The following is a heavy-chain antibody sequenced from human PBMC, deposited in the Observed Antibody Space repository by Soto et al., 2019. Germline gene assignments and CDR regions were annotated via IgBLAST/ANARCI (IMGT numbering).Heavy chain of an antibody. CDR1: GFPFSSYA. CDR2: ISGSGGST. D-gene: IGHD6-19*01. V-gene: IGHV3-23*01. CDR3: ARRSSGWYFDY. J-gene: IGHJ4*02. Sequence: EVQLLESGGGLVQPGGSLRLSCEASGFPFSSYAMSWVRQAPGKGLEWVSAISGSGGSTYYADSVKGRFTISRDNSKNTLYLQMNSLRAEDTAVYYCARRSSGWYFDYWGQGTLVTVSS.